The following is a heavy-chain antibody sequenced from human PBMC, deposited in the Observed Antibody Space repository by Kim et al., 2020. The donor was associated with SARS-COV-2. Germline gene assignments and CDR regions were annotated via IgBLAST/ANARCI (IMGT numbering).Heavy chain of an antibody. V-gene: IGHV4-34*01. Sequence: SETLSLRCAVSVGSFSGYHWSWIRQPPGKWLEWIGEINHSGATNYNPALKSRVAVSVDTSKKQLSLKLNSVTAADTAVYFCARGWVGVVPSPILGLGPYYDYYALDVWGQGTTVTVSS. D-gene: IGHD3-3*01. CDR2: INHSGAT. J-gene: IGHJ6*02. CDR1: VGSFSGYH. CDR3: ARGWVGVVPSPILGLGPYYDYYALDV.